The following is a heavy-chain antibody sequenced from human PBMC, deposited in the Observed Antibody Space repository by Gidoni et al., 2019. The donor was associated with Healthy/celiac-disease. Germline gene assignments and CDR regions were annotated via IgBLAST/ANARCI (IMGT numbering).Heavy chain of an antibody. CDR2: IYSGGST. CDR1: GFTVSSHY. J-gene: IGHJ4*02. Sequence: EVQLVESGGGLIQPGGSLRLSCAASGFTVSSHYMSWVRQAPGKGLEWVSVIYSGGSTYYADSVKGRFTISRDNSKNTLYLQMNSLRAEDTAVYYCARVRITMVRAVENEFDYWGQGTLVTVSS. D-gene: IGHD3-10*01. V-gene: IGHV3-53*01. CDR3: ARVRITMVRAVENEFDY.